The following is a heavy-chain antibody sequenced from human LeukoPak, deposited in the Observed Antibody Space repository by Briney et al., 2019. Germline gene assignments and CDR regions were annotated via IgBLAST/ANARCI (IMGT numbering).Heavy chain of an antibody. D-gene: IGHD6-19*01. CDR2: IYSGDNS. CDR1: GFSVGSNY. CDR3: ARDASIRIIAVAGRGPGY. V-gene: IGHV3-53*01. Sequence: GGSLRLSCAASGFSVGSNYMTWVRQAPGKGLEWVSVIYSGDNSYYADSVKGRFTISRHTSKNTLYLQMNSLRAEDTAVYYCARDASIRIIAVAGRGPGYWGQGTLVTVSS. J-gene: IGHJ4*02.